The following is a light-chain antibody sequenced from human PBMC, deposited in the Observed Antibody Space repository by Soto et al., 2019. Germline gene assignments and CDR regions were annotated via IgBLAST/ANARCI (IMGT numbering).Light chain of an antibody. CDR2: WAS. J-gene: IGKJ5*01. V-gene: IGKV4-1*01. CDR3: QQYYTTPAIT. CDR1: QSVLYSSNNLNY. Sequence: DIVMTQSPDSLAVSLGERATVSCKSSQSVLYSSNNLNYLAWYQQKPGQPPKLLIYWASTRGSGVPDRFSGSGSGTDFTLTISRLRAEDVAVYYCQQYYTTPAITFGQGTRLEIK.